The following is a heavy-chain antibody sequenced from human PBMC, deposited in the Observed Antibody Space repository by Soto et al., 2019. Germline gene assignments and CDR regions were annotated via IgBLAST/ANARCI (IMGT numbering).Heavy chain of an antibody. CDR2: IYYSGST. CDR3: ARSSHMVRGVPPDY. Sequence: QVQLQESGPGLVKPSQTLSLNCTVSGGSISSGGYYWSWIRQHPGKGLEWIGYIYYSGSTYYNPSLQSRVTISVDTSKNQFSLKLSSVTAADTAVYYCARSSHMVRGVPPDYWGQGTMVTVSS. V-gene: IGHV4-31*03. D-gene: IGHD3-10*01. J-gene: IGHJ4*02. CDR1: GGSISSGGYY.